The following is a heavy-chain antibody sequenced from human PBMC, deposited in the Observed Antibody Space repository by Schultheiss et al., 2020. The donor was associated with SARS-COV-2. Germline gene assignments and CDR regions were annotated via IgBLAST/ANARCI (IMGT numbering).Heavy chain of an antibody. D-gene: IGHD3-3*01. V-gene: IGHV3-30*19. CDR1: GFTFSSYG. CDR3: ARASPLEWLSLPYYYYGMDV. Sequence: GGSLRLSCAASGFTFSSYGMHWVRQAPGKGLEWVAVISYDGSNKYYADSVKGRFTISRDNSKNTLYLQMNSLRAEDTAVYYCARASPLEWLSLPYYYYGMDVWGQGTTVTVSS. J-gene: IGHJ6*02. CDR2: ISYDGSNK.